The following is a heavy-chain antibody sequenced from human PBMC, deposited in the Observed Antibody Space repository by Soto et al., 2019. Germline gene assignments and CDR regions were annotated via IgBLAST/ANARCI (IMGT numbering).Heavy chain of an antibody. CDR2: ISYDGSNK. CDR3: AKDPSYDFWSGYYEPSGYYGMDV. Sequence: ESGGGVVQPGRSLRLSCAASGFTFSSYGMHWVRQAPGKGLEWVAVISYDGSNKYYADSVKGRFTISRDNSKNTLYLQMNSLRAEDTAVYYCAKDPSYDFWSGYYEPSGYYGMDVWGQGTTVTVSS. J-gene: IGHJ6*02. CDR1: GFTFSSYG. V-gene: IGHV3-30*18. D-gene: IGHD3-3*01.